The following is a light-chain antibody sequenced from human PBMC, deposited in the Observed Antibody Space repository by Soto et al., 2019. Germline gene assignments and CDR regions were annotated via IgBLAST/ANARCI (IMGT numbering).Light chain of an antibody. CDR2: DND. V-gene: IGLV1-51*01. Sequence: QSVLTQPPSVSAAPGQKVTVSCSGSSSNIGNNYVSWYQHLPGPAPKLIIYDNDKRSSGIPDRFSGSKSGTSATLDITGLQTGDEADYYCGTWDSTLSGVFGTGTKVTVL. J-gene: IGLJ1*01. CDR1: SSNIGNNY. CDR3: GTWDSTLSGV.